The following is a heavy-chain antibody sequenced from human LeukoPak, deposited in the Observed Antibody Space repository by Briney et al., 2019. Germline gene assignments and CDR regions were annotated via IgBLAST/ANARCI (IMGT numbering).Heavy chain of an antibody. Sequence: SETLSLTCTVSGGSISSYYWSWIRQPAGKGLEWIGRIYTSGSTNNNPSLKSRVTMSVDTSKNQFSLKLSSVTAADTAVYYCARGNSGSYYYYYGMDVWGQGTTVTVSS. CDR2: IYTSGST. V-gene: IGHV4-4*07. CDR3: ARGNSGSYYYYYGMDV. J-gene: IGHJ6*02. CDR1: GGSISSYY. D-gene: IGHD1-26*01.